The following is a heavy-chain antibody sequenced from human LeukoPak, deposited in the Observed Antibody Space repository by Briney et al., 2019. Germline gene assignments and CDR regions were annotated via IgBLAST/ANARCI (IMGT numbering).Heavy chain of an antibody. D-gene: IGHD3-3*01. J-gene: IGHJ4*02. CDR1: GFTFSTYA. CDR3: ARDGKDYDFWSGQHYFDY. CDR2: ISNSGSTI. V-gene: IGHV3-48*03. Sequence: PGGSLRLSCAASGFTFSTYAMSWVRQAPGKGLEWVSYISNSGSTIYYADSVKGRFTISRDNAKNSLYLQMNSLRAEDTAVYYCARDGKDYDFWSGQHYFDYWGQGTLVTVSS.